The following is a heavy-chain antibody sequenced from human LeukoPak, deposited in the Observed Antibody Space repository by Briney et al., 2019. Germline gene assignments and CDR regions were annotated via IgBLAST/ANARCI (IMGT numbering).Heavy chain of an antibody. V-gene: IGHV4-34*01. J-gene: IGHJ4*02. D-gene: IGHD1-1*01. Sequence: PSETLSLTCAVYGGSFSGNNWNWIRQPPGKGLEWIGEINHSGATKYNPSLKSRVTISVDTSKSQFSLYMDSVTAADTAVYYCARDWNRYAYWGQGTLVTVSS. CDR2: INHSGAT. CDR3: ARDWNRYAY. CDR1: GGSFSGNN.